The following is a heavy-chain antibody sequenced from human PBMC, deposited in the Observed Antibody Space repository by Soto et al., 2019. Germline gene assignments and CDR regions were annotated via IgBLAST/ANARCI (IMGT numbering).Heavy chain of an antibody. V-gene: IGHV1-46*03. Sequence: ASVKVSCKASGYTFTGYYMHWVRQAPGQGLEWMGIINPSGGSTSYAQKFQGRVTMTRDTSTSTVYMELSSLRSEDTAVYYCARAAGRLREFLHLWGQGTFVTVSS. CDR3: ARAAGRLREFLHL. CDR2: INPSGGST. J-gene: IGHJ1*01. D-gene: IGHD6-6*01. CDR1: GYTFTGYY.